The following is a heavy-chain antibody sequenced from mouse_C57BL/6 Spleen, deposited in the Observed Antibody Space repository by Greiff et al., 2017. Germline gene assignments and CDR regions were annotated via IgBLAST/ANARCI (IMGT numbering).Heavy chain of an antibody. Sequence: EVQVVESGGGLVQPGGSLSLSCAASGFTFTDYYMSWVRQPPGKALEWLGFIRNKANGYTTEYSASVKGRFTISRDNSQSILYLQMNALRAEDSATYYCARHYYGSSYVDWYFDVWGTGTTVTVSS. CDR1: GFTFTDYY. V-gene: IGHV7-3*01. J-gene: IGHJ1*03. CDR2: IRNKANGYTT. CDR3: ARHYYGSSYVDWYFDV. D-gene: IGHD1-1*01.